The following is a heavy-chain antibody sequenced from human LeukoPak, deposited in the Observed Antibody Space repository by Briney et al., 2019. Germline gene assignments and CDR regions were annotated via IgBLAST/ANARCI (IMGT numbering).Heavy chain of an antibody. V-gene: IGHV1-8*03. CDR2: MNPNSGNT. Sequence: ASVKVSCKASGYTFTGYYMHWVRQAPGQGLEWMGWMNPNSGNTGYAQKFQGRVTITRNTSISTAYMELSSLRSEDTAVYYCARRSSSWYPPVGYYYYMDVWGKGTTVTVSS. CDR3: ARRSSSWYPPVGYYYYMDV. CDR1: GYTFTGYY. D-gene: IGHD6-13*01. J-gene: IGHJ6*03.